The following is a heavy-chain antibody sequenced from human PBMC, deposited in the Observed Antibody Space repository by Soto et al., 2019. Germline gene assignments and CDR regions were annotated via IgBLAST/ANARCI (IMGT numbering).Heavy chain of an antibody. CDR3: ARGLIPGSQYSGGWYYFDS. CDR1: GGSISGYI. D-gene: IGHD1-26*01. V-gene: IGHV4-34*01. J-gene: IGHJ4*02. CDR2: INHSGSA. Sequence: SETLSLTCDVYGGSISGYIWTWIRQTPGKGLQWIGQINHSGSANYNPSLKSRVTISVHTSNSQFSLELSSVTAADTAVYYCARGLIPGSQYSGGWYYFDSWGQGTQVTVSS.